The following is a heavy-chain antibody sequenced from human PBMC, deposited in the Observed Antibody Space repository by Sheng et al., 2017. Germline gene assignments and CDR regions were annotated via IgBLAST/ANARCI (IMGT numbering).Heavy chain of an antibody. J-gene: IGHJ6*02. CDR2: ISSSGSTI. CDR1: GFTFSSYE. D-gene: IGHD2-15*01. CDR3: ARDCSGGSCYGGYYYGMDV. Sequence: EVQLVESGGGLVQPGGSLRLSCAASGFTFSSYEMNWVRQAPGKGLEWVSYISSSGSTIYYADSVKGRFTISRDNAKNSLYLQMNSLRAEDTAVYYCARDCSGGSCYGGYYYGMDVWGRRDHGHRLL. V-gene: IGHV3-48*03.